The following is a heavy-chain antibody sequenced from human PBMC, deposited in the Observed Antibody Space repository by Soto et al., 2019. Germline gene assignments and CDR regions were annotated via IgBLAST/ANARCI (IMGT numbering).Heavy chain of an antibody. CDR2: VYYSGSS. J-gene: IGHJ4*02. CDR1: DDSLTSDDYY. V-gene: IGHV4-61*08. D-gene: IGHD3-22*01. Sequence: QVQLQESGPGLVKPAETLSLTCTVSDDSLTSDDYYWSWIRQPPGKGLEWIGYVYYSGSSKNNPSLMSRLSISVDRSKNQFSLKLRSVTAADTAVYYCARGFDGSGPYSPAFDNGGQGILVTVSS. CDR3: ARGFDGSGPYSPAFDN.